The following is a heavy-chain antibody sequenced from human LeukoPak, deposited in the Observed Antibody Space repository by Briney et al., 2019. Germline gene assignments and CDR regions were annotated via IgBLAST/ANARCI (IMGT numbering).Heavy chain of an antibody. CDR3: ARDQGSSWYFGDWFDP. V-gene: IGHV4-4*07. D-gene: IGHD6-13*01. J-gene: IGHJ5*02. CDR2: IYTSGST. Sequence: SETLSLTCTVSGGSISSYYWSWIRQPAGKGLEWLGRIYTSGSTDYNPSLKSRVTMSVDTSKNQFSLKLSSVTAADTAVYYCARDQGSSWYFGDWFDPWGQGTLVTVSS. CDR1: GGSISSYY.